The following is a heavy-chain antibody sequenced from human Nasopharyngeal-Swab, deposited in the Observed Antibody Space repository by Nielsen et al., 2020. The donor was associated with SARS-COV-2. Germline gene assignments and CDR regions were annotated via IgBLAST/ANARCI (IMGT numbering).Heavy chain of an antibody. CDR2: IYPGDSDA. J-gene: IGHJ3*02. V-gene: IGHV5-51*01. CDR1: GYSFTRNW. D-gene: IGHD2-2*01. Sequence: GGSLRLSCKGSGYSFTRNWIAWVRQMPGKGLEWMGIIYPGDSDARYSPSFLGQVTISADKSINTAYLQWSSLKASDTAMYWCARQQFIGTAAPLGAFDIWGQGTMVTVSS. CDR3: ARQQFIGTAAPLGAFDI.